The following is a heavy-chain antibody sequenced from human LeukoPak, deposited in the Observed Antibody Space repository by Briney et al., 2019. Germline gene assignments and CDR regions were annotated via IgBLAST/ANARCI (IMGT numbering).Heavy chain of an antibody. CDR3: ARGSYYYDSSGYYYRGYFDY. D-gene: IGHD3-22*01. Sequence: SETLSLTCTVSGGSISSYYWSWIRQPPGKGLEWIGYIYYSGSTNYNPSLKSRVTISVDTSKNQFSLKLSSVTAADTAVYYCARGSYYYDSSGYYYRGYFDYWGQGTLVTVSS. J-gene: IGHJ4*02. CDR1: GGSISSYY. V-gene: IGHV4-59*01. CDR2: IYYSGST.